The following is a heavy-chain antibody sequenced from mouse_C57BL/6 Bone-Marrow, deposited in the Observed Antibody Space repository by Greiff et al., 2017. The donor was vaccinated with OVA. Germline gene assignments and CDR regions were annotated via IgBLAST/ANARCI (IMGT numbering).Heavy chain of an antibody. V-gene: IGHV1-15*01. CDR3: TIYDASY. CDR1: GYTFTDYE. J-gene: IGHJ2*01. Sequence: QVQLQQSGAELVRPGASVTLSCKASGYTFTDYEMHWVKQTPVHGLEWIGAIDPETGGTAYNQKFKGKAILTADKSSSTAYMELRSLTSEDSAVFYCTIYDASYWGQGTTLTVSS. CDR2: IDPETGGT. D-gene: IGHD2-3*01.